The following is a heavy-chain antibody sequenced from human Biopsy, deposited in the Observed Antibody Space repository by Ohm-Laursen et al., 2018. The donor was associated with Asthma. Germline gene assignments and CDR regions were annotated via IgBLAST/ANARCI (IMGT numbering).Heavy chain of an antibody. J-gene: IGHJ5*02. CDR1: GFSLSKSGVG. Sequence: QTLTLTCTFSGFSLSKSGVGVGWIRLPPREAPDWLALIYWNGDTHYNPALRSRLTITKDTSRKQVVLAMSNMDTVDTGTYFCVHRLVQGPAWFDAWGQGTLVTVSS. CDR3: VHRLVQGPAWFDA. CDR2: IYWNGDT. V-gene: IGHV2-5*01. D-gene: IGHD3-10*01.